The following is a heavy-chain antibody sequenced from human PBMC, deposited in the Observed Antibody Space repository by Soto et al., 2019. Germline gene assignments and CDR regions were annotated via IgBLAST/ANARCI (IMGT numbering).Heavy chain of an antibody. Sequence: KTSETLSLTCTVSGGSISSGDYYWSWIRQPPGKGLEWIGYIYYSGSTYYNPSLKSRVTISVDTPKNQFSLKLSSVTAADTAVYYCAREPPGYCSGGSCYSVIGKAFDIWGQGTMVTVSS. CDR1: GGSISSGDYY. D-gene: IGHD2-15*01. CDR2: IYYSGST. V-gene: IGHV4-30-4*01. J-gene: IGHJ3*02. CDR3: AREPPGYCSGGSCYSVIGKAFDI.